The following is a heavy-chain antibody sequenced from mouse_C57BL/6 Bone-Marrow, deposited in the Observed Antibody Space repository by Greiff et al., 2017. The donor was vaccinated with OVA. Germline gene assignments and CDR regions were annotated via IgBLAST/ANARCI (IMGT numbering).Heavy chain of an antibody. CDR1: GYTFTSYW. CDR2: IHPNSGST. CDR3: ARLGYYWYFDV. D-gene: IGHD2-2*01. V-gene: IGHV1-64*01. Sequence: QVQLQQPGAELVKPGASVKLSCKASGYTFTSYWMHWVKQRPGQGLEWIGMIHPNSGSTNYNEKFKSKATLTVDKSSSTAYMQLSSLTSEDSAVYYWARLGYYWYFDVWGTGTTVTVSS. J-gene: IGHJ1*03.